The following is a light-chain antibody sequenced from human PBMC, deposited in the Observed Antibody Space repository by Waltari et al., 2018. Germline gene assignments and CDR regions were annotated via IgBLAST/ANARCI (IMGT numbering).Light chain of an antibody. CDR3: CSYEGSNTWV. CDR2: EVT. J-gene: IGLJ3*02. Sequence: QAALTQPRSVSGSPGQSVTISCTGTSSDIGSYNYVSWYQQHPGTAPKLIIYEVTKRPSGVSARFSGSKSGNTASLTISGLQAEDEADYYCCSYEGSNTWVFGGGTRLTVL. CDR1: SSDIGSYNY. V-gene: IGLV2-11*01.